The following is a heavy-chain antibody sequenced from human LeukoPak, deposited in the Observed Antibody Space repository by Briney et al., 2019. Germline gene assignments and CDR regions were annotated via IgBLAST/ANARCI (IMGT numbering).Heavy chain of an antibody. D-gene: IGHD3-3*01. Sequence: GGSLRPSCAASGFTFSNYAMTWVRQAPGKGLDWVSSITDSGMSSYYADSVKGRFTISRDNPRNTLYLQMHSLRSEDTAIYYCASYPFGVLRFLDWFSSPGGQGALVTVSS. CDR2: ITDSGMSS. CDR1: GFTFSNYA. CDR3: ASYPFGVLRFLDWFSSP. V-gene: IGHV3-23*01. J-gene: IGHJ4*02.